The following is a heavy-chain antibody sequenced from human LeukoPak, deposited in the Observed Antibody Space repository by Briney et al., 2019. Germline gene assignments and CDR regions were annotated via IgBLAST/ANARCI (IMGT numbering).Heavy chain of an antibody. J-gene: IGHJ4*02. CDR2: INHSGST. CDR1: GGSISNSSYY. CDR3: ARGQPLYFWSGPNGLYFDY. Sequence: PSETLSLTCTVSGGSISNSSYYWSWIRQPPGKGLEWIGEINHSGSTSYNPSLKSRVTISVDTSKNQFSLKLSSVTAADTAVYYCARGQPLYFWSGPNGLYFDYWGQGTLVTVSS. V-gene: IGHV4-39*07. D-gene: IGHD3-3*01.